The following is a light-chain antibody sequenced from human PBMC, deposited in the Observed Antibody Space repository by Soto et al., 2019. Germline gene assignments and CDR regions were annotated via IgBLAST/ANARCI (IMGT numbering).Light chain of an antibody. J-gene: IGKJ1*01. CDR3: QQGGVSPWT. CDR2: DTS. Sequence: FVLTQAPVTLSLSPGEGATLSCRASQSVGSTSLAWYQQKPGQAPRLLIYDTSSRATGITARFSGSGSGTDFTLTISRLEPEDFAVYYCQQGGVSPWTFGQGTNVEI. V-gene: IGKV3-20*01. CDR1: QSVGSTS.